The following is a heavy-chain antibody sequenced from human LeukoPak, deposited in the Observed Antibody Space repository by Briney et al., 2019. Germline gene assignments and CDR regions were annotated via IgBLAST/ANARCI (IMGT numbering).Heavy chain of an antibody. CDR3: ARSRMITFGGVISLTYFDY. V-gene: IGHV4-34*01. Sequence: SETLSLTCAVYGGSFSGYYWSWIRQPPGKGLEWIGEINHSGSTNYNPSLKSRVTISVDTSKNQFPLKLSSVTAADTAVYYCARSRMITFGGVISLTYFDYWGQGTLVTVSS. CDR2: INHSGST. D-gene: IGHD3-16*02. CDR1: GGSFSGYY. J-gene: IGHJ4*02.